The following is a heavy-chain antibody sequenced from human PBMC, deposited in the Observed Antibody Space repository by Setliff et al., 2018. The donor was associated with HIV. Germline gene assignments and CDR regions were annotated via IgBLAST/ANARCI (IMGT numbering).Heavy chain of an antibody. D-gene: IGHD5-12*01. CDR1: GYSFTTYW. CDR3: AGGYEMPEFSYGVDV. CDR2: IDPSDSYT. Sequence: PGESLKISCKGSGYSFTTYWISWVRQMPGKGLEWMGRIDPSDSYTDYNPSFQGHVSISVDKSISTAYLQWSGLKASDTAIYYCAGGYEMPEFSYGVDVWGQGTTVTVSS. V-gene: IGHV5-10-1*01. J-gene: IGHJ6*02.